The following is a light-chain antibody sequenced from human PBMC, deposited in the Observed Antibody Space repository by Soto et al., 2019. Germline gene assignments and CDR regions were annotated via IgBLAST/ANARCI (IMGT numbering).Light chain of an antibody. CDR1: QDIGDD. J-gene: IGKJ3*01. Sequence: DIQMTQSPSSLSASVGDRVTITCRASQDIGDDLDWFQQKPGNAPKRLIYASSGLQSGAPARLSGSGSGTEFALTISNLYPEDFATYYCLQHNSLPFTFGPGTKVDVK. CDR2: ASS. CDR3: LQHNSLPFT. V-gene: IGKV1-17*02.